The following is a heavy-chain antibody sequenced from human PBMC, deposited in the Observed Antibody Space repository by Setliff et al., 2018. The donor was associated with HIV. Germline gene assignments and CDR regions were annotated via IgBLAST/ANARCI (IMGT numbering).Heavy chain of an antibody. V-gene: IGHV1-24*01. J-gene: IGHJ4*02. CDR2: FDPEDGDT. CDR3: ATAKEHWLSEGGFDY. D-gene: IGHD6-19*01. CDR1: GHTLSELT. Sequence: GASVKVSCKVSGHTLSELTMHWVRQAPGKGLEWMGRFDPEDGDTLYAQRLQGRVIMTEDSSTDTAYMELSSLTSDDTAVYYCATAKEHWLSEGGFDYWGQGTLVTV.